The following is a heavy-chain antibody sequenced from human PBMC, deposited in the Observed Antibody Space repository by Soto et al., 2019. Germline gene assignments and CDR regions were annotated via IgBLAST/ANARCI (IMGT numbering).Heavy chain of an antibody. Sequence: QVQLVQSGAEVKKPGASVKVSCKASGYTFTSYAMHWVRQAPGQRLEWMGWINAGNGNTKYSQKFQGRVTITRDTAASTAYMELSSLRSEDTAVYYCAAAMRGNWFDPWGQGTLVTVSS. CDR1: GYTFTSYA. CDR3: AAAMRGNWFDP. V-gene: IGHV1-3*01. J-gene: IGHJ5*02. CDR2: INAGNGNT. D-gene: IGHD2-2*01.